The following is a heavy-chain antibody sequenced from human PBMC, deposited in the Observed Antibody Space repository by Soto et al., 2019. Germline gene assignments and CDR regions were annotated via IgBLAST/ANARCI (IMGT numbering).Heavy chain of an antibody. Sequence: QMQLVESGGDLVKPGGSLRLSCAASGFTFSDYYMSWIRQAPGKGLEWVSYISRSGNAIYYADSGRGRFTISRDNAKNSLFPQMSSLRAEDTAVYYCARQPRYFYYLDVWGKGTTVTVSS. CDR2: ISRSGNAI. V-gene: IGHV3-11*01. CDR3: ARQPRYFYYLDV. J-gene: IGHJ6*03. CDR1: GFTFSDYY.